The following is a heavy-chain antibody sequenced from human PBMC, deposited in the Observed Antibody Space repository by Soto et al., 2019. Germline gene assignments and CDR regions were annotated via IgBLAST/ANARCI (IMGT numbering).Heavy chain of an antibody. J-gene: IGHJ4*02. V-gene: IGHV3-33*01. CDR2: IWYDGSNK. CDR3: ARHQPSAAGIDY. CDR1: GFTFSSYG. D-gene: IGHD6-13*01. Sequence: QVQLVESGGGVVQPGRSLRLSCAASGFTFSSYGMHWVRQAPGKGLEWVAVIWYDGSNKYYADSVKGRFTISRDNSKNTLYLQMNSLRAEDTAVYYCARHQPSAAGIDYWGQGTLVTVSS.